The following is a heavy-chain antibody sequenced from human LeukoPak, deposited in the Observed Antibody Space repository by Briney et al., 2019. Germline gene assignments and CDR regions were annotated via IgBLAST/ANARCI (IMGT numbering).Heavy chain of an antibody. V-gene: IGHV3-23*01. CDR1: GFTFISCA. J-gene: IGHJ5*02. D-gene: IGHD3-10*01. CDR3: AKEGALLWFGELLYNWFDP. CDR2: FSGSSGST. Sequence: GGSLRLSCAASGFTFISCAMSWVRQAPGEGREWVSAFSGSSGSTYYSDSVKGRFTSSRDNSKNTLYLQMNSLRAEDTAVYYCAKEGALLWFGELLYNWFDPWGQGTLVTVSS.